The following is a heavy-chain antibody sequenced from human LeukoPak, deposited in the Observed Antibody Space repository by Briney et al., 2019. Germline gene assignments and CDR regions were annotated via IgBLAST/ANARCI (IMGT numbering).Heavy chain of an antibody. CDR1: GGSISSYY. CDR3: ARTTEGGYSNGYFYYYYMDV. CDR2: IYYSGST. D-gene: IGHD4-11*01. J-gene: IGHJ6*03. Sequence: SETLSLTCTVSGGSISSYYWSWIRQPPGKGLEWIGYIYYSGSTNYKSSLKSRVTISVDTSKNQFSLKLSSVTAADTAVYYCARTTEGGYSNGYFYYYYMDVWGKGTTVTISS. V-gene: IGHV4-59*01.